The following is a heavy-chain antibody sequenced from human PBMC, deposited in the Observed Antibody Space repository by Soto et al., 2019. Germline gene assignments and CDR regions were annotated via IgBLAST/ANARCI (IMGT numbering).Heavy chain of an antibody. CDR3: ARDVSGGDWRVVDY. J-gene: IGHJ4*02. D-gene: IGHD3-10*01. Sequence: QVQLVESGGGVVQPGRSLRLSCAASGFAFHRYCIHWVRQAPGKGLEWVADIWYDGTTQYYADSVKGGSTVSRDDSENTVYLKMASRRAGGTAVDYCARDVSGGDWRVVDYWGQGPLVTVSS. CDR2: IWYDGTTQ. CDR1: GFAFHRYC. V-gene: IGHV3-33*01.